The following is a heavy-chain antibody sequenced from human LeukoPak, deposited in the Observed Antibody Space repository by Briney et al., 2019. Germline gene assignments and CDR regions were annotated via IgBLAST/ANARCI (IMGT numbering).Heavy chain of an antibody. J-gene: IGHJ6*03. D-gene: IGHD6-19*01. CDR2: INPNSGGT. V-gene: IGHV1-2*02. CDR1: GYTFTGYY. Sequence: ASVKVSCKASGYTFTGYYMHWVRQAPGQGLEWMGWINPNSGGTNYAQKFQGRVTMTRDTSISTAYMELSRLRSDDTAVYYCARAAVAGVYYYYYMDVWGKGTTVTVSS. CDR3: ARAAVAGVYYYYYMDV.